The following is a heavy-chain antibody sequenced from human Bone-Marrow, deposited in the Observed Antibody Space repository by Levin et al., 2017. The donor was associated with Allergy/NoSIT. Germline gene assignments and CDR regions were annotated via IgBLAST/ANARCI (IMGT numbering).Heavy chain of an antibody. CDR2: MYTGGST. CDR3: ARGPPQWLVPGD. V-gene: IGHV3-53*01. Sequence: LSLTCAASGFPVSSNYMSWVRQAPGKGLEWVSVMYTGGSTYYADSVKGRFIISRDISENTVYLQMNSLRVDDTAVYYCARGPPQWLVPGDWGQGTLVTVST. J-gene: IGHJ4*02. D-gene: IGHD6-19*01. CDR1: GFPVSSNY.